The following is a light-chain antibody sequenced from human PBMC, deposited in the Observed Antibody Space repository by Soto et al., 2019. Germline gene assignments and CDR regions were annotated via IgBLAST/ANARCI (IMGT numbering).Light chain of an antibody. CDR3: AAWDYSLNGSVV. V-gene: IGLV1-44*01. CDR1: SSNIGSNT. J-gene: IGLJ2*01. Sequence: QSVLTQPPSASGTPGQRVTISCSGSSSNIGSNTVNWYQQLPGTAPKLLIYSNNQRPSGVPDRFSGSKSGTSASLAISGLQSEDEAEYYCAAWDYSLNGSVVFGGGTKVTVL. CDR2: SNN.